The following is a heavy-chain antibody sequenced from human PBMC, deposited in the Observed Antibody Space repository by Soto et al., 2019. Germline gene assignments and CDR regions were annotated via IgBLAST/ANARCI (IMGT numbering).Heavy chain of an antibody. CDR3: AREDLGYCSGGSCRKFDP. V-gene: IGHV1-18*01. CDR2: ISAYNGNT. D-gene: IGHD2-15*01. CDR1: GYTFTSYG. Sequence: ASVKVSCKASGYTFTSYGISWVRQAPGQGLEWMGRISAYNGNTNYAQKLQGRVNMNTDTSTSTAYMELRSLISDDTAVYYCAREDLGYCSGGSCRKFDPWGQGTLVTVSS. J-gene: IGHJ5*02.